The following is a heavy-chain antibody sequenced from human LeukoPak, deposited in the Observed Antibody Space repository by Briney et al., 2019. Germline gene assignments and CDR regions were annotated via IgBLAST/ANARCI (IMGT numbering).Heavy chain of an antibody. CDR3: ACGGIAVAGTNAFDI. Sequence: SETLSLTCTVSGGSISSSNYYWGWIRQPPGKGLEWIGSIYYTGSTYYNPSLKSRVTISVDTSKNQFSLKLNSVTAADTAVYYCACGGIAVAGTNAFDIWGQGTMVTVSS. D-gene: IGHD6-19*01. CDR2: IYYTGST. CDR1: GGSISSSNYY. V-gene: IGHV4-39*07. J-gene: IGHJ3*02.